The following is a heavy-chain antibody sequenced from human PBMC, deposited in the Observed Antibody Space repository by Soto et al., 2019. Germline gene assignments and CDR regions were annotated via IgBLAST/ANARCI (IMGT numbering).Heavy chain of an antibody. D-gene: IGHD5-12*01. CDR2: IFSSGST. CDR3: AREGSYSAYNFAHGIQLWSFDY. CDR1: GGSINTFY. J-gene: IGHJ4*02. Sequence: SETLSLTCTVSGGSINTFYWSWVRQPAAKGLEWIGRIFSSGSTSFNPSLESRVAMSVDTSKNHFSLNLSSVTAADMAVYYCAREGSYSAYNFAHGIQLWSFDYWGQGTLVTVSS. V-gene: IGHV4-4*07.